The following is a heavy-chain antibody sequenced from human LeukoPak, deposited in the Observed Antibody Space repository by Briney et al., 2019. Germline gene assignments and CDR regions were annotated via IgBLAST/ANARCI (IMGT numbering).Heavy chain of an antibody. D-gene: IGHD2-2*01. Sequence: GGSLRLSCAASGSYLMHWVRQAPGKGLVWVSHINSDGSWTSYADSVKGRFTISKDNAKNTVYLQMNNLRAEDTAVYYCVSFYETYWGRGTLVTVSS. J-gene: IGHJ4*02. CDR2: INSDGSWT. V-gene: IGHV3-74*01. CDR1: GSYL. CDR3: VSFYETY.